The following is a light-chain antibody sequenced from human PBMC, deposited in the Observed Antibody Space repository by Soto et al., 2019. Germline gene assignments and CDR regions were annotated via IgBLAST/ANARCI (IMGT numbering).Light chain of an antibody. CDR1: QSINYF. V-gene: IGKV1-39*01. J-gene: IGKJ2*01. CDR3: HQSYSPPRT. Sequence: DIQMTQSPSSLSAFVGDRVTISCRASQSINYFLNWYQQQPGKAPKLLIYAASNLQSGVPSRFTGSGSGTDFTLTISSLHPEDFATYYCHQSYSPPRTFGQGTKLRSN. CDR2: AAS.